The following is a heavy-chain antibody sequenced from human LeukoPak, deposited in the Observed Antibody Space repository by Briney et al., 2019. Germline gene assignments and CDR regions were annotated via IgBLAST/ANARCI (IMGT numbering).Heavy chain of an antibody. J-gene: IGHJ4*02. CDR2: IYYSGNT. CDR3: ARQRFFDY. Sequence: SSETLSLTCTVSGGSISSYYWSWIRQPPGKGLEWIGYIYYSGNTNYNPSLKSRVTISVDTSKNQFSLKLSSVTAADTAVYYCARQRFFDYWGQGTLVTVPS. CDR1: GGSISSYY. V-gene: IGHV4-59*08.